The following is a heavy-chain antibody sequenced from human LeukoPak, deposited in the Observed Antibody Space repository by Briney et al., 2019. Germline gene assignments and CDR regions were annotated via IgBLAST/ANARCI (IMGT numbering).Heavy chain of an antibody. CDR1: GFTFDGYA. D-gene: IGHD4-23*01. CDR3: AKDYGGNHWFDY. CDR2: ISWDSGAI. V-gene: IGHV3-9*01. J-gene: IGHJ4*02. Sequence: PGGSLRLSCAASGFTFDGYAMHWVRQAPGKGLEWVSGISWDSGAIGYADSVKGRFTISRDNAKNSLYLQMDSLSAEDTALYYCAKDYGGNHWFDYWGQGTLVTVSS.